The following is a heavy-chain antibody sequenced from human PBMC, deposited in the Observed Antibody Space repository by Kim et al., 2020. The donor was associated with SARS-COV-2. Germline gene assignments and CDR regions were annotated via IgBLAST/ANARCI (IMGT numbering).Heavy chain of an antibody. V-gene: IGHV4-34*01. D-gene: IGHD5-18*01. J-gene: IGHJ4*02. CDR3: ARAVDTAMVVYY. Sequence: NYNPSLKSRVTGSVDTSKSQFSLKLSSGTAAGTAVYYCARAVDTAMVVYYWGEGTLVTVSS.